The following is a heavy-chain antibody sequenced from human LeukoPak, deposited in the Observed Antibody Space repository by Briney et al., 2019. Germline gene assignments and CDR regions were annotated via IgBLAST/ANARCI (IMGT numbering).Heavy chain of an antibody. CDR1: GFTFSDYY. Sequence: GGSLRLSCAASGFTFSDYYMHWIRQTPGKGLEWVSYISNSGSTIYYADSVRGRFTMSRDNAKNSLYLQMNSLRVEDTAVYYCVKEKGPFNAFDIWGQGTMVTVSS. CDR3: VKEKGPFNAFDI. V-gene: IGHV3-11*04. J-gene: IGHJ3*02. CDR2: ISNSGSTI.